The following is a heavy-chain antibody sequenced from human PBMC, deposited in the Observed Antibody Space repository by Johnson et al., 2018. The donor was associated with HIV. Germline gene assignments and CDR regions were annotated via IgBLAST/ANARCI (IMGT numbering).Heavy chain of an antibody. CDR2: IKQDGSEK. CDR1: GFTFSSYW. J-gene: IGHJ3*02. V-gene: IGHV3-7*01. CDR3: AKDHPVVAERTGAFDI. D-gene: IGHD3/OR15-3a*01. Sequence: VQLVESGGGLVQPGGSLRLSCAASGFTFSSYWMSWVRQAPGKGLEWVANIKQDGSEKCYVDSVKGRFIISRDNAKNSLYLQMNSLRAEDTAVYYCAKDHPVVAERTGAFDIWGQGTMVTVSS.